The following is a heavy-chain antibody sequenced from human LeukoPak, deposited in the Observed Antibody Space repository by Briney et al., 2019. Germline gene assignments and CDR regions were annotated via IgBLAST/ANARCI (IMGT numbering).Heavy chain of an antibody. D-gene: IGHD6-19*01. Sequence: ASVKVSCKASGYTFTGYYMHWVRQAPGQGLEWMGWINPNSGGTNYAQKFQGRVTMTRDTPISTAYMELSRLRSDDTAVYYCARDHGAVAGVYYFDYWGQGTLVTVSS. CDR2: INPNSGGT. CDR3: ARDHGAVAGVYYFDY. V-gene: IGHV1-2*02. J-gene: IGHJ4*02. CDR1: GYTFTGYY.